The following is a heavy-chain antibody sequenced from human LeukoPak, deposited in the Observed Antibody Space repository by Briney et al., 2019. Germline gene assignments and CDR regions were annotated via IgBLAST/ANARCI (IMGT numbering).Heavy chain of an antibody. J-gene: IGHJ2*01. D-gene: IGHD6-19*01. CDR3: ARFHSGPSGWYVLWYFDL. Sequence: SETLSLTCTVSGGSVSSYYWSWIRQPPGKGLEWLGYIYNSENTKYNSSLESRVTISVDTSKNQFFLKLSSVTAADTAVYYCARFHSGPSGWYVLWYFDLWGRGTLVTVSS. CDR2: IYNSENT. CDR1: GGSVSSYY. V-gene: IGHV4-4*09.